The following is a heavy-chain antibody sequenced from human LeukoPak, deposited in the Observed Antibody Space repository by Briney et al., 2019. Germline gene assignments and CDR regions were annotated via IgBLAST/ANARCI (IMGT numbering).Heavy chain of an antibody. CDR3: ARDLPRYDYVWGSYRHDY. Sequence: GGSLRLSCAASGFTVSSNYMSWVRQAPGKGLEWVSVIYSGGSTYFADSVKGRFTISRDNSKNTLYLQMYSLRAEDTAVYYCARDLPRYDYVWGSYRHDYWGQGTLVTVSS. J-gene: IGHJ4*02. D-gene: IGHD3-16*02. V-gene: IGHV3-66*01. CDR2: IYSGGST. CDR1: GFTVSSNY.